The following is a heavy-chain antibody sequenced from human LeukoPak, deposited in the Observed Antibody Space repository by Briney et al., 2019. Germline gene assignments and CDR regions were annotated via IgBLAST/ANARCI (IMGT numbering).Heavy chain of an antibody. Sequence: PGGSLRLSCAASGFTFSSYAMHWVRQAPGKGLEWVAVISYDGSNKYYADSVKGRFTISRDNSKNTLYLQMNSLRAEDTAVYYCAGEYSSSSAVDYWGQGTLVTVSS. D-gene: IGHD6-6*01. J-gene: IGHJ4*02. V-gene: IGHV3-30-3*01. CDR1: GFTFSSYA. CDR3: AGEYSSSSAVDY. CDR2: ISYDGSNK.